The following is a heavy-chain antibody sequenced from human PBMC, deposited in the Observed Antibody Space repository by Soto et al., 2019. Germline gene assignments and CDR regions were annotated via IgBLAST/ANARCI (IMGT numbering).Heavy chain of an antibody. CDR3: ARVKKERFLEWLFKDHYFDY. V-gene: IGHV1-3*01. CDR1: GYTFTSYA. D-gene: IGHD3-3*01. Sequence: ASVKVSCKASGYTFTSYAMHWVRQAPGQRLEWMGWINAGNGNTKYSQKFQGRVTITRDTSASTAYMELSSLRSEDTAVYYCARVKKERFLEWLFKDHYFDYWGQGTLVTVSS. J-gene: IGHJ4*02. CDR2: INAGNGNT.